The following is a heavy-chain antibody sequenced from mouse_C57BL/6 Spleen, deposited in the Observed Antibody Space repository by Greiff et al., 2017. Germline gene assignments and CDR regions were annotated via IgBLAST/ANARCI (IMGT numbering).Heavy chain of an antibody. V-gene: IGHV1-80*01. J-gene: IGHJ4*01. Sequence: QVQLKESGAELVKPGASVKISCKASGYAFSSYWMNWVKQRPGKGLEWIGQIYPGDGDTNYNGKFKGKATLTADKSSSTAYMQLSSLTSEDSAVYFCASGGGNYAMDYWGQGTSVTVSS. CDR2: IYPGDGDT. CDR1: GYAFSSYW. CDR3: ASGGGNYAMDY.